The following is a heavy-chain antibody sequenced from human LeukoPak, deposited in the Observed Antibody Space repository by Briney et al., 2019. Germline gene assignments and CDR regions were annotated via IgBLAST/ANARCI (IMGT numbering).Heavy chain of an antibody. CDR1: GFTFSSYG. CDR3: TRGEGGWYFDV. V-gene: IGHV3-33*08. CDR2: LSFDESQE. D-gene: IGHD3-16*01. Sequence: GGSLRLSCAASGFTFSSYGMHWVRQAPGRGLEWLGVLSFDESQEYYAESVKGRFTISRDNSRKTVYLQMNSLRGDDTGVYYCTRGEGGWYFDVWGSGTMVTVSS. J-gene: IGHJ2*01.